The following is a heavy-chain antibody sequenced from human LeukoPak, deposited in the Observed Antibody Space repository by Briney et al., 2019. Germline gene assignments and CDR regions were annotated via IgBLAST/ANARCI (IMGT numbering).Heavy chain of an antibody. CDR2: MNPDSGNT. D-gene: IGHD6-6*01. J-gene: IGHJ4*02. CDR3: AKDGSSGDL. V-gene: IGHV1-8*01. Sequence: ASVKVSCKASADTFTVSDINWVRQATGQGLEWMGWMNPDSGNTGHAQKFQGRLTMTRNTSIATAYMELSSLRSEDTAVYYCAKDGSSGDLWGQGTLVTVSS. CDR1: ADTFTVSD.